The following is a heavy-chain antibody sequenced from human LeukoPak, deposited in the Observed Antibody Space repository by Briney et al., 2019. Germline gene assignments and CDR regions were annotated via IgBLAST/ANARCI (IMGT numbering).Heavy chain of an antibody. CDR1: GFIFRNHW. J-gene: IGHJ4*02. V-gene: IGHV3-7*01. CDR2: IKQGGNEK. CDR3: ARGPNYGDRVDYFDY. D-gene: IGHD4-17*01. Sequence: GSLRLSCAASGFIFRNHWMSWVRQVPGRGLEWVAHIKQGGNEKHYVDSVEGRFTLSRDDSKNSLYLQMNSLRVGDSAVYYCARGPNYGDRVDYFDYWGQGTLVTVSS.